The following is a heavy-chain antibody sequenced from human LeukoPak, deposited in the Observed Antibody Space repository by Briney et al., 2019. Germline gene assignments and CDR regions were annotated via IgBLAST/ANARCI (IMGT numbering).Heavy chain of an antibody. CDR2: INHSGST. CDR3: ARGGRGSSGWYAVWYFDL. V-gene: IGHV4-34*01. D-gene: IGHD6-19*01. J-gene: IGHJ2*01. Sequence: SETLCLACAVYGVSFSGYYWSWIRQPPGMGLEWIGEINHSGSTNYNPSLKSRVTISVDTSKNQFSLKLSSVTAADTAVYYCARGGRGSSGWYAVWYFDLWGRGTLVTVSS. CDR1: GVSFSGYY.